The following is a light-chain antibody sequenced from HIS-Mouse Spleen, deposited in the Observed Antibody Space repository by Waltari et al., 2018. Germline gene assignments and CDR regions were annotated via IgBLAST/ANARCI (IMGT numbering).Light chain of an antibody. Sequence: QSALTQPASVSGSPGQSITISCTGTSSDVGSYNLVSWYQQHPGKAPKLMIYEGSKRPPGVCNRFSGAKSGNTASLTISGLQAEDEADYYCCSYAGSSTWVFGGGTKLTVL. CDR3: CSYAGSSTWV. V-gene: IGLV2-23*01. CDR1: SSDVGSYNL. J-gene: IGLJ3*02. CDR2: EGS.